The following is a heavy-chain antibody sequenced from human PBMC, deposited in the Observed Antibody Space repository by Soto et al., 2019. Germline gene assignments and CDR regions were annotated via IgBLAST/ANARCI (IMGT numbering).Heavy chain of an antibody. V-gene: IGHV1-18*01. Sequence: QLLQSGGELKKPGASVKVSCKASGYTFNTYGFSWLRLGPGQGLQWMGWVNTYNGNTHYAQSLQGRLTLTTDPSTNTSYMELRSLTADDTGVYLCARDRQVGRGVVAYCYGMDVWGQGTTVTVSS. CDR3: ARDRQVGRGVVAYCYGMDV. J-gene: IGHJ6*02. CDR2: VNTYNGNT. D-gene: IGHD1-26*01. CDR1: GYTFNTYG.